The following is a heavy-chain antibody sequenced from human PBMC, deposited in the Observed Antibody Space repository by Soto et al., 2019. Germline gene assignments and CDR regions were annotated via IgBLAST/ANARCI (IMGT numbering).Heavy chain of an antibody. Sequence: SSETLSLTCTVSGGSVSSGSYYWSWIRQPPGKGLELIGYIYYSGSTNYNPSLKSRVTISVDTSKNQFSLKLSSVTAADTAVYYCARHAFYYGSGSYYKLYNWFDPWGQGTLVTVSS. D-gene: IGHD3-10*01. V-gene: IGHV4-61*01. CDR1: GGSVSSGSYY. J-gene: IGHJ5*02. CDR2: IYYSGST. CDR3: ARHAFYYGSGSYYKLYNWFDP.